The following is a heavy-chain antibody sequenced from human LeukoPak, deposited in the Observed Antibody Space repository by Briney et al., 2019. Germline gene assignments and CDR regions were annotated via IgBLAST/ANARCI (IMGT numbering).Heavy chain of an antibody. CDR1: GFTFSSYG. Sequence: PGGSLRLSCAASGFTFSSYGMHWVRQAPGKGLEWVSTISGSADGTYYADSVKGRFTISRDNSKSTLYLQMNSLRAEDTAVYYCARTVTTDYAFDIWGQGTMVTVSS. D-gene: IGHD4-17*01. V-gene: IGHV3-23*01. J-gene: IGHJ3*02. CDR3: ARTVTTDYAFDI. CDR2: ISGSADGT.